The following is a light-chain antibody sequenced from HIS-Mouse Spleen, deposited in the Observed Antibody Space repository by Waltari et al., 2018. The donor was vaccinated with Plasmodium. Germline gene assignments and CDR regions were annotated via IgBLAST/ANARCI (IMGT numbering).Light chain of an antibody. CDR1: QSVSSSY. Sequence: EIVLTTSPGTLSLAPGERATLPCRASQSVSSSYLAWYQQKPGQAPRLLIYGASSRATGIPDRFSGSGSGTDFTLTISRLEPEDFAVYYCQQYGSSPYTFGQGTKLEIK. CDR2: GAS. CDR3: QQYGSSPYT. V-gene: IGKV3-20*01. J-gene: IGKJ2*01.